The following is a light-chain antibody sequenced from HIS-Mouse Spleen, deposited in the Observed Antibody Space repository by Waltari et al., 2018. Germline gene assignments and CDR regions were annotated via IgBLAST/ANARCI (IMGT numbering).Light chain of an antibody. Sequence: QSALPQPASVSGSPGQSITLSFPDTSSDDGRYNYFSWYQQHPGTAPKLMIYEVSNRPAGVSNRFSGSKSGNTASLTISGLQAEDEADYYCSSYTSSSTLVFETGTKVTVL. J-gene: IGLJ1*01. CDR3: SSYTSSSTLV. CDR2: EVS. V-gene: IGLV2-14*01. CDR1: SSDDGRYNY.